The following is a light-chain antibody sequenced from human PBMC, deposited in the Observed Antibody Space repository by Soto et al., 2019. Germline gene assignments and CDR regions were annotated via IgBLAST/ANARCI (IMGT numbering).Light chain of an antibody. Sequence: QSALTQPPSASGSPGQSVTIPCTGTSSDVGAYKFVSWYQQNPGKAPKLIIYDVTKRPTGVPDRFSGSKSGNTASLTVSGLQAEDEADYYCSSYAGNSNYVFGSGTKVTVL. J-gene: IGLJ1*01. V-gene: IGLV2-8*01. CDR3: SSYAGNSNYV. CDR2: DVT. CDR1: SSDVGAYKF.